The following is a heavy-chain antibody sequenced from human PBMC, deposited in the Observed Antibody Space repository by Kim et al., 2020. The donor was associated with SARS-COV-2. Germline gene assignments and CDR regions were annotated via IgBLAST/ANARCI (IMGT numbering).Heavy chain of an antibody. CDR3: VAARVGGYAVDY. D-gene: IGHD5-12*01. CDR1: GGSISSSSYY. J-gene: IGHJ4*02. CDR2: IYYSGST. Sequence: SETLSLTCTVSGGSISSSSYYWGWIRQPPGKGLEWIGSIYYSGSTYYNPSLKSRVTISVDTSKNQFSLKLSSVTAADTAVYYCVAARVGGYAVDYWGQGNLVTVSS. V-gene: IGHV4-39*07.